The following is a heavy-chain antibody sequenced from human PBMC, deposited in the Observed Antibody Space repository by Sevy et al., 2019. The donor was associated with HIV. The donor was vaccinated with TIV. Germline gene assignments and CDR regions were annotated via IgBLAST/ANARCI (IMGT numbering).Heavy chain of an antibody. CDR1: GFTFSNFG. J-gene: IGHJ6*02. D-gene: IGHD2-2*01. V-gene: IGHV3-23*01. CDR3: AKGDTSTRYYYYGMDV. Sequence: GGSLRLSCAASGFTFSNFGMSWVRHAPGKGLEWVSTISGSGGTTYYADSVKGRFTISRDNSKKTLYLQMNSLRAEDTALYYCAKGDTSTRYYYYGMDVWGQGTAVTVSS. CDR2: ISGSGGTT.